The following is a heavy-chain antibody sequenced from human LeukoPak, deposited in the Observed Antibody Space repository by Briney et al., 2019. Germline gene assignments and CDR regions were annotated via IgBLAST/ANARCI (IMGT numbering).Heavy chain of an antibody. CDR3: ATSSEGGYSYGSDIDY. J-gene: IGHJ4*02. D-gene: IGHD5-18*01. V-gene: IGHV1-2*06. CDR1: GYTFTAYY. Sequence: ASVKVSYKASGYTFTAYYMYWVRQAPGQGLECMGRINPNSGGTNYAQKFQSRVTMTRDTSISTAYMELSRLTSDDTAVYYCATSSEGGYSYGSDIDYWGQGTLVTVSS. CDR2: INPNSGGT.